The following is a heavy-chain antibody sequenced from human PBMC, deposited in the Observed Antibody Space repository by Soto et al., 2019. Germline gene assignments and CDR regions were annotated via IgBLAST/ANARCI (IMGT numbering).Heavy chain of an antibody. V-gene: IGHV1-18*04. J-gene: IGHJ4*02. CDR2: ISTFNGNT. D-gene: IGHD1-20*01. Sequence: ASVKVSCKASGYTFINYIITWVRQAPGQGLEWMGWISTFNGNTKYAQKLQGRITMTTGTSTSTAYMELRSLTSDDTAVYYCARERITGSYFDSWGQGTPVTVSS. CDR3: ARERITGSYFDS. CDR1: GYTFINYI.